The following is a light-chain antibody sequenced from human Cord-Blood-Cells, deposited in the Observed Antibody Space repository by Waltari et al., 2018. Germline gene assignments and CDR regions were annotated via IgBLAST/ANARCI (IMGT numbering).Light chain of an antibody. CDR1: SSAVGGYTY. J-gene: IGLJ1*01. Sequence: QSALTQPASVSGSPGQSFTISCTGTSSAVGGYTYVSWYQQHPGKAPKLMIYDVSNRPSGVSNRFSGSKSGNTASLTISGLQAEDEADYYCSSYTSSSTLVFGTGTKVTVL. V-gene: IGLV2-14*01. CDR2: DVS. CDR3: SSYTSSSTLV.